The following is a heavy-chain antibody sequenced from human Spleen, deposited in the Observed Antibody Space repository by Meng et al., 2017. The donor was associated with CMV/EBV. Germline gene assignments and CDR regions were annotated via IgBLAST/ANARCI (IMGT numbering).Heavy chain of an antibody. V-gene: IGHV3-23*03. CDR3: AKALQWLFSPYYNHGMDV. CDR1: GFTFNSYA. Sequence: GGSLRLSCAASGFTFNSYAMSWVRQAPGKGLEWVSLIYSGGSSTYYADSVKGRFTISRDNSKNTLYLQMNSLRAEDTAIYYCAKALQWLFSPYYNHGMDVWGQGTTVTVSS. D-gene: IGHD6-19*01. J-gene: IGHJ6*02. CDR2: IYSGGSST.